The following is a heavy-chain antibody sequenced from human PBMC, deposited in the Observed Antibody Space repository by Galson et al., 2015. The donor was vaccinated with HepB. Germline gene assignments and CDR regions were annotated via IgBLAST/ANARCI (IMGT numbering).Heavy chain of an antibody. D-gene: IGHD2-2*01. J-gene: IGHJ6*02. CDR2: ISGSGGST. CDR3: AKAASPLVVPAANYYYYGMDV. CDR1: GFTFSSYA. V-gene: IGHV3-23*01. Sequence: SLRLSCAASGFTFSSYAMSWVRQAPGKGLEWVSAISGSGGSTYYADSVKGRFTISRDNSKNTLYLQMNSLRAEDTAVYYCAKAASPLVVPAANYYYYGMDVWGQGTTATVSS.